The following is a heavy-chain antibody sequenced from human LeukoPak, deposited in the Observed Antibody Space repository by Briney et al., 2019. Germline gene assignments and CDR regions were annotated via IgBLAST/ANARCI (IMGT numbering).Heavy chain of an antibody. CDR3: ARDSSGYDFWSGYYTWPKGDAFDI. CDR2: ISSSSSTI. D-gene: IGHD3-3*01. J-gene: IGHJ3*02. CDR1: GFTFSSYS. V-gene: IGHV3-48*01. Sequence: GGSLRLSRAASGFTFSSYSMNWVRQAPGKGLEWVSYISSSSSTIYYADSVKGRFTFSRDNAKNSLYLQMNSLRAEDTAVYYCARDSSGYDFWSGYYTWPKGDAFDIWGQGTMVTVSS.